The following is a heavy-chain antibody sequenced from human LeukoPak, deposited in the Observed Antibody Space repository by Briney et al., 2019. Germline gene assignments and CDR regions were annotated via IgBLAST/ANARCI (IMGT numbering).Heavy chain of an antibody. CDR1: GCTLTELS. D-gene: IGHD3-10*01. CDR2: FDPEDGET. J-gene: IGHJ4*02. Sequence: ASVKVSCKVSGCTLTELSMHWVRQAPGKGLEWMGGFDPEDGETIYAQKFQGRVTMTEDTSTDTAYMELSSLRSEDTAVYYCATGLSWFEYFDYWGQGTLVTVSS. CDR3: ATGLSWFEYFDY. V-gene: IGHV1-24*01.